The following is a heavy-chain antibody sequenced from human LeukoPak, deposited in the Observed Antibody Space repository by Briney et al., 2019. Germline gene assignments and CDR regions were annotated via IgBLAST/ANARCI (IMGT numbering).Heavy chain of an antibody. CDR3: ARDSYQLLCIDY. J-gene: IGHJ4*02. Sequence: PGGSLRLSCAASGITVSSNYVSWVRQAPGKGLEWVSVIYSGGNTYYADSVKGRFTISRDNSKNTLYLQMNSLRAEDTAVYYCARDSYQLLCIDYWGQGTLVTVSS. V-gene: IGHV3-53*01. CDR1: GITVSSNY. D-gene: IGHD2-2*01. CDR2: IYSGGNT.